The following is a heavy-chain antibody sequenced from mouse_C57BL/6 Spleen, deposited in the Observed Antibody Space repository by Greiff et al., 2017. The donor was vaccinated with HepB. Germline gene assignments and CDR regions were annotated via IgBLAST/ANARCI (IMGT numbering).Heavy chain of an antibody. CDR2: IDPSDSYT. J-gene: IGHJ1*03. Sequence: QVQLQQPGAELVRPGTSVKLSCKASGYTFTSYWMHWVKQRPGQGLEWIGVIDPSDSYTNYNQKFKGKATLTVDTSSSTAYMQLSSLTSEDSAVYYCARTRRRRYFDVWGTGTTVTVSS. CDR3: ARTRRRRYFDV. CDR1: GYTFTSYW. D-gene: IGHD2-12*01. V-gene: IGHV1-59*01.